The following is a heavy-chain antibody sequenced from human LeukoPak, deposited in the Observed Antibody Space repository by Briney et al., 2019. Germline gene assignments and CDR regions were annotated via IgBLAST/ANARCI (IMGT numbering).Heavy chain of an antibody. V-gene: IGHV3-48*03. Sequence: GGSLRLSCSASGFIFSNYAMHWVRLAPGKGLEWISYISTSGSNIHYADSVKGRFTISRDNAENSVYLQMNRLRDEDTAIYYCARAYGSGSYWFDYWGQGTLVTVSS. J-gene: IGHJ4*02. D-gene: IGHD3-10*01. CDR3: ARAYGSGSYWFDY. CDR2: ISTSGSNI. CDR1: GFIFSNYA.